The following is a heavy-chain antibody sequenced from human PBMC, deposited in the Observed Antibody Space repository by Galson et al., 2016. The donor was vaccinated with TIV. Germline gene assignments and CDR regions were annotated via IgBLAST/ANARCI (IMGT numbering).Heavy chain of an antibody. CDR3: ARWLMVQGVIRYLDY. CDR2: INQPGGEK. CDR1: GFIFSSYW. V-gene: IGHV3-7*01. Sequence: SLRLSCAASGFIFSSYWISWVRQAPGKGLEWVANINQPGGEKYYGDSVKGRSAIHRDDAKNLLYLQVNSLTVEDTAVYYCARWLMVQGVIRYLDYWGQGTQVTVSS. J-gene: IGHJ4*03. D-gene: IGHD3-10*01.